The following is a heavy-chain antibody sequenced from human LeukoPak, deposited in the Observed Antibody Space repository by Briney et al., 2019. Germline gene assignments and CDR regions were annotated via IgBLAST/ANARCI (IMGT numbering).Heavy chain of an antibody. V-gene: IGHV1-2*02. CDR3: GRTHNFDY. J-gene: IGHJ4*02. Sequence: ASVKVSCKASGYTFTGYYMHWVRQAPGQGLEWLGYINPNSGGIHYAQNFQGRVTMTIDTSISTAYMELSRLRSDDTAVYYCGRTHNFDYWGQGTLVTVSS. CDR1: GYTFTGYY. CDR2: INPNSGGI.